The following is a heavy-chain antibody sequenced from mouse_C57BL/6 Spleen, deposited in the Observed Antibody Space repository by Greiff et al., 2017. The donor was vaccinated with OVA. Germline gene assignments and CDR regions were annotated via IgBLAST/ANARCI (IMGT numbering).Heavy chain of an antibody. V-gene: IGHV1-12*01. D-gene: IGHD3-2*02. CDR1: GYTFTSYN. CDR3: AKQLRLYHAMDY. J-gene: IGHJ4*01. CDR2: IYPGNGET. Sequence: QVQLKESGAELVRPGASVKMSCKASGYTFTSYNMHWVKQTPRQGLEWIGAIYPGNGETSYNQKFKGKATLTVDKSSSPAYMQLSSLTSEYSAVYFCAKQLRLYHAMDYWGQGTSVTVSS.